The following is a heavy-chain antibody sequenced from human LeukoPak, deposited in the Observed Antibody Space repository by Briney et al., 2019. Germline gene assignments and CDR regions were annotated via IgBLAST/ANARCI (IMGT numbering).Heavy chain of an antibody. CDR2: ISAYNGNT. CDR3: ARDREYYYDSSALSDAFDI. CDR1: GYTFTSYG. D-gene: IGHD3-22*01. V-gene: IGHV1-18*01. Sequence: ASVKVSCKASGYTFTSYGISWVRQAPGQGLEWMGWISAYNGNTNYAQKLQGRVTMTTDTSTSTAYMELRSLRSDDTAVYYCARDREYYYDSSALSDAFDIWGQGTMVTVSS. J-gene: IGHJ3*02.